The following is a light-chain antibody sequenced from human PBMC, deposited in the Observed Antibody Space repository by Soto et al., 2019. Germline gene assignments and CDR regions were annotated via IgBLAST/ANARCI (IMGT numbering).Light chain of an antibody. CDR2: RTA. Sequence: DMQMTQSTSTLSGSIGDRDPITCRASQTYSSWLDWYQQKPGKAPKLLIYRTATLKSGVPSRFSGSGSWTEFTLTIGSVQPDEFACHYCQRYGRTFGQGTKVDIK. V-gene: IGKV1-5*03. CDR3: QRYGRT. J-gene: IGKJ1*01. CDR1: QTYSSW.